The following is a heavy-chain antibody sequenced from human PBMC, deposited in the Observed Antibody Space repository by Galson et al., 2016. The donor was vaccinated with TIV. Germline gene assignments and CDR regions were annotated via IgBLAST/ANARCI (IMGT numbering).Heavy chain of an antibody. CDR3: VRDRRHCGDNCYLYYYYGMDV. Sequence: SLRLSCAASDFTVSSNYMSWVRQAPGKGLEWVSIISSGGTTHYADSVRGRFTISRDNSKNTLYLQMNSLRVEDTAVYYCVRDRRHCGDNCYLYYYYGMDVWGRGTTVAVSS. CDR2: ISSGGTT. J-gene: IGHJ6*02. CDR1: DFTVSSNY. V-gene: IGHV3-53*05. D-gene: IGHD2-21*02.